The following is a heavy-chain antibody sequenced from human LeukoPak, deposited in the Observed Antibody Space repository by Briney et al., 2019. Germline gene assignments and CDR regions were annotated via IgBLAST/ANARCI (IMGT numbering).Heavy chain of an antibody. CDR3: ARPRLTGTTSLGY. V-gene: IGHV1-18*01. CDR2: ISAYNGDT. D-gene: IGHD1-20*01. Sequence: ASVKVSCTASDYTFMAYGVSWVRQAPGQGLEWMGWISAYNGDTNSVKKFQDRVAMTTDTSTSTAYMELRNLRSDDTAVYYCARPRLTGTTSLGYWGQGTLVTVSS. J-gene: IGHJ4*02. CDR1: DYTFMAYG.